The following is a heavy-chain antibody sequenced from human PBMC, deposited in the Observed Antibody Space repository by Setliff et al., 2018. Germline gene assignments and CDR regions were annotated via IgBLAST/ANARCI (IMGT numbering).Heavy chain of an antibody. CDR1: GGTFSDYY. V-gene: IGHV4-34*01. D-gene: IGHD2-8*01. CDR2: INHSGTT. Sequence: PSETLSLTCAAYGGTFSDYYWTWIRQPPGKGLEWIGEINHSGTTNYHPSLRSRVTISVDTSKNQFSLKVTSVTAADTAVYFCARGGVLGTGDFDYWGQGTLVTVSS. J-gene: IGHJ4*02. CDR3: ARGGVLGTGDFDY.